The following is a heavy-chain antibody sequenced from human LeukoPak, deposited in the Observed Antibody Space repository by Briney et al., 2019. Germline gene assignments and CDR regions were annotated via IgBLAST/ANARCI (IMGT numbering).Heavy chain of an antibody. CDR3: ARGWYYDYVWGSYRTWFDP. D-gene: IGHD3-16*02. CDR2: IYYSGST. Sequence: PSETLSLTCTVSGGSISSYYWSWIRQPPGKGLEWIGYIYYSGSTNYNPSLKSRVTISVDTSKNQFSLKLSSVTAADTAVYYCARGWYYDYVWGSYRTWFDPWGQGTLVTVSS. CDR1: GGSISSYY. V-gene: IGHV4-59*12. J-gene: IGHJ5*02.